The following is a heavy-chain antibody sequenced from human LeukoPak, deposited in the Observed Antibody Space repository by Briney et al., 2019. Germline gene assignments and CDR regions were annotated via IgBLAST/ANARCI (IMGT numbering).Heavy chain of an antibody. J-gene: IGHJ4*02. D-gene: IGHD3-10*01. Sequence: GGSLRLSCAASGFTFSSYGMTWVRQAPGKGLEWVSAISGPGRTTYYADSVMGRFTISRDNSKNTLYLQMNSLRADDTAVYYCARDTMVRKYFDYWGQGTLVTVSS. CDR3: ARDTMVRKYFDY. CDR1: GFTFSSYG. V-gene: IGHV3-23*01. CDR2: ISGPGRTT.